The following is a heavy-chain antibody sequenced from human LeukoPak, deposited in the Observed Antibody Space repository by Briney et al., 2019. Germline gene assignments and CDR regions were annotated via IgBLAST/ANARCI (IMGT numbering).Heavy chain of an antibody. CDR2: IWYDGSNK. V-gene: IGHV3-33*01. CDR3: ARAWYSSGRDAFDI. Sequence: GGSLRLSCAASGFTFSSYGMHWVRQAPGKGLEWVAVIWYDGSNKYYADSVKGRFTISRDNSKNTLYLQMNSLRAEDTAVYYCARAWYSSGRDAFDIWGQGTMVTVSS. J-gene: IGHJ3*02. CDR1: GFTFSSYG. D-gene: IGHD6-19*01.